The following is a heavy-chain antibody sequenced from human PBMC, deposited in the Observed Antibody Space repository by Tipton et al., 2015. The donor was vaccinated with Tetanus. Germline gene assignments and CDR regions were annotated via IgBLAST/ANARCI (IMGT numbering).Heavy chain of an antibody. CDR1: GGSVRSGDYS. D-gene: IGHD3-3*01. CDR2: VSYSGRT. V-gene: IGHV4-61*08. CDR3: ARANYEYPKKGPFDS. Sequence: TLSLTCTVSGGSVRSGDYSWNWIRQPPGKGLEWLAYVSYSGRTNSNYSLKSRITISQDTSKNQFSLRLTSVTAADTAVYYCARANYEYPKKGPFDSWGQGTLVIVSS. J-gene: IGHJ4*02.